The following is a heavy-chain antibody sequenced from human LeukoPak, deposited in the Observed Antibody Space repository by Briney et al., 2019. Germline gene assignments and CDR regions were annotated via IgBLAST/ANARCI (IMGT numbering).Heavy chain of an antibody. J-gene: IGHJ3*01. CDR2: IHTSGSK. CDR3: ARLSAAVHLGVFDL. Sequence: SETLSLTCAVSGVSISPYYWAWIRQPPGKGLEWIGYIHTSGSKKQYPSLKSGVTISVDKSKNHFPLRLTAMTAADTAVYYCARLSAAVHLGVFDLWGQGTMVTVSS. CDR1: GVSISPYY. V-gene: IGHV4-4*09. D-gene: IGHD3-3*01.